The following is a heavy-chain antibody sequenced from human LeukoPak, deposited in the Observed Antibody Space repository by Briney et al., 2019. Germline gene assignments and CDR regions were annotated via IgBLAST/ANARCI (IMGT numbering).Heavy chain of an antibody. J-gene: IGHJ6*02. Sequence: SETLSLTCTVSGGSISSYYWSWIRQPPGKGLEWLGYIYYSGSTNYNPSLKSRVTISVDTSKNQFSLKLSSVTAADTAVYYCARGGARAYYYGMDVWGQGTTVSVSS. CDR2: IYYSGST. CDR3: ARGGARAYYYGMDV. D-gene: IGHD6-25*01. V-gene: IGHV4-59*01. CDR1: GGSISSYY.